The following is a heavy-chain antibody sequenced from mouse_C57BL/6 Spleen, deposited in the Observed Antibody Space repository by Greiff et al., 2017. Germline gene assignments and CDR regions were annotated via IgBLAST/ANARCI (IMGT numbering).Heavy chain of an antibody. V-gene: IGHV1-42*01. J-gene: IGHJ4*01. CDR2: INPSTGGT. CDR3: ARGRDYYYDYYAMDY. Sequence: EVQLQQSGPELVKPGASVKISCKASGYSFTGYYMNWVKQSPETSLEWIGEINPSTGGTTYNQKFKAKATLTVDKSSSTAYMQLKSLTSEDSAVYYCARGRDYYYDYYAMDYWGQGTSVTVSS. D-gene: IGHD2-4*01. CDR1: GYSFTGYY.